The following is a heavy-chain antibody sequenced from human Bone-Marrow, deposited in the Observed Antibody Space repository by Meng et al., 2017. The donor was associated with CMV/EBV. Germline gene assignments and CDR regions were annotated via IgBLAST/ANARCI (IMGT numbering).Heavy chain of an antibody. CDR1: GFTFSSYA. CDR3: ARGVAGSY. CDR2: ISYDGSNK. Sequence: GESLKISCAASGFTFSSYAMHWVRQAPGKGLEWVAVISYDGSNKYYADSVKGRFTISRDNAKNTLYLQMNSLRAEDTAVYYCARGVAGSYWGQGTLVTFSS. J-gene: IGHJ4*02. D-gene: IGHD6-19*01. V-gene: IGHV3-30-3*01.